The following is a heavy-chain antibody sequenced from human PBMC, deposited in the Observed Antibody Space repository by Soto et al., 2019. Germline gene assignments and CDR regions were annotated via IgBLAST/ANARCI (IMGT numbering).Heavy chain of an antibody. CDR1: GYTFTRYG. CDR2: ISGYNGDT. D-gene: IGHD1-1*01. CDR3: ATNEQLPYYYYGMDV. V-gene: IGHV1-18*01. J-gene: IGHJ6*02. Sequence: QGQLVQSGPEVKKPGASVKVSCKSSGYTFTRYGISWVRQAPGQGLEWMGWISGYNGDTNYAQKVQGRITMTIDTSTRRASMELSSLTSDDTAIYYCATNEQLPYYYYGMDVWGQGTTVAVSS.